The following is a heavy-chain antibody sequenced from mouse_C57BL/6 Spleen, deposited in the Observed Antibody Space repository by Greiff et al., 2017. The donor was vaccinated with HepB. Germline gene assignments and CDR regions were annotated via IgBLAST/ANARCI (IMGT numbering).Heavy chain of an antibody. CDR3: ARGEDGNYASMDY. CDR1: GYTFTDYN. CDR2: INPNNGGT. D-gene: IGHD2-1*01. V-gene: IGHV1-18*01. Sequence: EVQLQQSGPELVKPGASVKIPCKASGYTFTDYNMDWVKQSHGKSLEWIGDINPNNGGTIYNQKFKGKATLTVDKSSSPAYMELRSLTSEDTAVYYCARGEDGNYASMDYWGQGTSGTVSS. J-gene: IGHJ4*01.